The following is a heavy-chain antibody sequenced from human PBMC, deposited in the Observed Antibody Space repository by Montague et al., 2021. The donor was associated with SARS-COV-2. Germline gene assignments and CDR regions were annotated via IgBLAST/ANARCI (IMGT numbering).Heavy chain of an antibody. CDR1: GGSISSHY. CDR2: ITYSGAT. Sequence: SETLSLTCTVSGGSISSHYWTWIRQPPGKGLGWIGYITYSGATNYNPSLKSRVTISIDTSKNQFSLKLSSVTAADTAVYYCARWGEYYDSPYYYYAMDVWGQGTTVTVSS. J-gene: IGHJ6*02. D-gene: IGHD3-3*01. V-gene: IGHV4-59*11. CDR3: ARWGEYYDSPYYYYAMDV.